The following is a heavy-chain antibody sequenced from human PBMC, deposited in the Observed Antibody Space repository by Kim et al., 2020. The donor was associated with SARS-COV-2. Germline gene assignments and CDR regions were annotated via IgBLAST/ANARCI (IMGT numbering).Heavy chain of an antibody. V-gene: IGHV1-46*01. Sequence: ASVKVSYTASGYSFATSYIHWVRQAPGQGLDWMGIIDPSGNSTAYAQNFPGRVTMTRDTSTSTVYMELSSLRSEDTAVYYCVGVLVTEQAFDSWGQGTLV. CDR1: GYSFATSY. D-gene: IGHD2-8*02. CDR2: IDPSGNST. CDR3: VGVLVTEQAFDS. J-gene: IGHJ4*02.